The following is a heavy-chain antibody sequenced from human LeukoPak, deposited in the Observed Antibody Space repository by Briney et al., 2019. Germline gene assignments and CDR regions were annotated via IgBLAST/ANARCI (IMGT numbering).Heavy chain of an antibody. D-gene: IGHD6-19*01. J-gene: IGHJ4*02. CDR1: GYTFTSYD. V-gene: IGHV1-8*01. CDR2: MNPNSGNT. CDR3: ARGRDSSGWFHLDY. Sequence: ASVKVSCKASGYTFTSYDINWVRQATGQGLEWMGWMNPNSGNTLYAQKFHGRVPMTRNTSISTAYMELSSLRSEDTAVYYCARGRDSSGWFHLDYWGQGTLVTVSS.